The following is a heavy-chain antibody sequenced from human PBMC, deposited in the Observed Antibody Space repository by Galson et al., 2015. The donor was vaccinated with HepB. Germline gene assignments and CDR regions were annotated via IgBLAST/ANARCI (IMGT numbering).Heavy chain of an antibody. V-gene: IGHV1-46*01. J-gene: IGHJ4*02. CDR1: GYTFTSFY. D-gene: IGHD1-14*01. CDR3: VRESQQTGLFDY. CDR2: INPSGGGT. Sequence: SVKVSCKASGYTFTSFYMHWVRQAPGQGLEWMGTINPSGGGTIYAQKFQGRITLTRDTSTSTVYMEVSSLGAEDMAVYYCVRESQQTGLFDYWGQGTLVTVSS.